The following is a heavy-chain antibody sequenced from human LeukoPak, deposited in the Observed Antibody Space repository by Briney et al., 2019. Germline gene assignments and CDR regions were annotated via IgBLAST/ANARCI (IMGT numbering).Heavy chain of an antibody. CDR1: GGSISSGSYY. D-gene: IGHD6-19*01. Sequence: PSETLSLTCTVSGGSISSGSYYWSWIRQPAGKGLEWIGRIYTSGSTNYNPSLKSRVTISVDTSKNQFSLKLSSVTAADTAVYYCARNVAVAAPGVWFDPWGQGTLVTVSS. CDR2: IYTSGST. V-gene: IGHV4-61*02. CDR3: ARNVAVAAPGVWFDP. J-gene: IGHJ5*02.